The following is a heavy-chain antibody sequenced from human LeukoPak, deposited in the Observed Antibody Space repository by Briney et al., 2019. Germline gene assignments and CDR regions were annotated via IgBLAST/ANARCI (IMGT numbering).Heavy chain of an antibody. V-gene: IGHV3-23*01. CDR3: APDLRGAAWSLDY. CDR1: AFTFSSYA. D-gene: IGHD2-15*01. Sequence: PGGSLRLSCAASAFTFSSYAMSWVRQAPGKGLEWVSAISGSGDSTYYADSVKGRFTISRDNSKNTLYLQMNSLRAEDTAVYYCAPDLRGAAWSLDYWGQGTLVTVSS. CDR2: ISGSGDST. J-gene: IGHJ4*02.